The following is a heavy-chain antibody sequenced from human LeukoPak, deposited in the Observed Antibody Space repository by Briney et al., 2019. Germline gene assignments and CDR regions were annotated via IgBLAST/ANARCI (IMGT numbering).Heavy chain of an antibody. CDR3: ARDDTYYDFWSGYYLYYFDY. CDR2: ISYDGSNK. V-gene: IGHV3-30-3*01. J-gene: IGHJ4*02. CDR1: GFTFSSYA. Sequence: GRSLRLSCAASGFTFSSYAMHWVRQAPGKGLEWVAVISYDGSNKYYADSVKGRFTISRDNAKNSLYLQMNSLRAEDTAVYYCARDDTYYDFWSGYYLYYFDYWGQGTLVTVSS. D-gene: IGHD3-3*01.